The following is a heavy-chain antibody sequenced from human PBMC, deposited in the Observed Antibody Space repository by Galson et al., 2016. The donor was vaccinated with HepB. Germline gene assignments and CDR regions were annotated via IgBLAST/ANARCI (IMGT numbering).Heavy chain of an antibody. CDR3: TMISWSTSSGFGF. CDR1: GFTFSNYG. V-gene: IGHV3-23*01. Sequence: SLRLSCAASGFTFSNYGMSWVRQAPGKGLEWVSAVSGSGDNTYYADSVKGRFTNSRDNSRNKVYVQINSVRAVDTAIYYCTMISWSTSSGFGFWGQGTRVTVSS. D-gene: IGHD3-22*01. CDR2: VSGSGDNT. J-gene: IGHJ4*02.